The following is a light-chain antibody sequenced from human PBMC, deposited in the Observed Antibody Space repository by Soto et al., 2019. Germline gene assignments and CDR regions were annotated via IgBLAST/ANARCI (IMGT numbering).Light chain of an antibody. J-gene: IGLJ1*01. V-gene: IGLV2-14*01. CDR3: TSYTSTSARI. Sequence: QSALTQPASVSGSPGQSITISCTGTNSDVGAYNFVSWYQQHPDKAPKLMIYEVSNRPSGVPNRFSGSKSGNTASLTISGLQAEDEADYYCTSYTSTSARIFGSGTQLTVL. CDR1: NSDVGAYNF. CDR2: EVS.